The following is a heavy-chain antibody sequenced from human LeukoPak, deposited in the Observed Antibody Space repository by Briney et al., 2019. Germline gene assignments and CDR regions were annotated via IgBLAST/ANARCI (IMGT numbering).Heavy chain of an antibody. CDR3: GRDYYDSSEGWFDP. Sequence: SETLSLTCTVSGGSFSPYYWNWIRQPAGKGLEWIGRVYSSGSTKYNPSLKSRVTMSVDKSKNQFSLKMRSVTAAGTAVYYWGRDYYDSSEGWFDPWGQGTLVTVSS. J-gene: IGHJ5*02. CDR1: GGSFSPYY. D-gene: IGHD3-22*01. V-gene: IGHV4-4*07. CDR2: VYSSGST.